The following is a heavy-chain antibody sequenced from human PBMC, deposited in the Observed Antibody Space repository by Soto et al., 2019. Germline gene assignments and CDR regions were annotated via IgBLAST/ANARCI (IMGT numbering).Heavy chain of an antibody. Sequence: GSLRRSCAASVFTFSSSALHWVRQAPGKGLEWVAVISYDGNDKYYADSVKGRFTISRDNSKYTLYLQINSLRTEDTAVYHCATASGVNTLDYWGQGTLVTVSS. CDR2: ISYDGNDK. J-gene: IGHJ4*02. CDR1: VFTFSSSA. D-gene: IGHD3-10*01. V-gene: IGHV3-30-3*02. CDR3: ATASGVNTLDY.